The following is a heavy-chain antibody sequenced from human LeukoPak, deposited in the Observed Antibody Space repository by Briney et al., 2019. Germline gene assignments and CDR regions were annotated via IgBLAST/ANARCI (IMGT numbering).Heavy chain of an antibody. CDR2: ISYDGSNK. CDR3: ARDGYDFWSGYYNL. D-gene: IGHD3-3*01. V-gene: IGHV3-30*04. Sequence: GRSLRLSCAASGFTFSSYAMHWVRQAPGKGLEWVAGISYDGSNKYYAVSVKGRFTISRDNSKNTLYLQMNSVRAEDTAVYYCARDGYDFWSGYYNLWGQGTLVTVSS. CDR1: GFTFSSYA. J-gene: IGHJ4*02.